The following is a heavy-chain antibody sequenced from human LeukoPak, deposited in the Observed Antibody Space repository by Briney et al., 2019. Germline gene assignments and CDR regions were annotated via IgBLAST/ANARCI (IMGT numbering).Heavy chain of an antibody. J-gene: IGHJ4*02. CDR1: GGSFSGYY. CDR2: INHSGST. V-gene: IGHV4-34*01. CDR3: ASGVSYFDY. Sequence: SETLSLTCAVYGGSFSGYYWSWIRQPPGKGLEWIGEINHSGSTNYNPSLQSRVTISVDTSNYQFSLKLSAATAADTAVYYCASGVSYFDYWGQGTLVTVSS.